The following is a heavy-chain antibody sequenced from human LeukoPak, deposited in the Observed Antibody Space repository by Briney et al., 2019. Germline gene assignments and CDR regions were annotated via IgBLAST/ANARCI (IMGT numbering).Heavy chain of an antibody. D-gene: IGHD3-10*01. Sequence: SGPTLVKPPQTLTLTCTFSGFSLRTTGVGVGWIRQPPGKALEWLALIYWNDDKRYSPSLKSRLTITKDTCKNQVVLTMTNMDPVDTATYYCAQRALWFGEYLFDYWGQGTLVSVSS. J-gene: IGHJ4*02. CDR2: IYWNDDK. CDR3: AQRALWFGEYLFDY. CDR1: GFSLRTTGVG. V-gene: IGHV2-5*01.